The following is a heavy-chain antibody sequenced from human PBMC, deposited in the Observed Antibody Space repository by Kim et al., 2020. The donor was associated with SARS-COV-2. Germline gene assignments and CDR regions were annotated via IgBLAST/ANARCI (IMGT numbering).Heavy chain of an antibody. J-gene: IGHJ4*02. V-gene: IGHV3-30*07. CDR3: AKDHESSGWPTFDY. Sequence: YADSVEGRFPVSRDNARNTLYLQMDRLRAEDTALYYCAKDHESSGWPTFDYWGQGTQVTVSS. D-gene: IGHD3-22*01.